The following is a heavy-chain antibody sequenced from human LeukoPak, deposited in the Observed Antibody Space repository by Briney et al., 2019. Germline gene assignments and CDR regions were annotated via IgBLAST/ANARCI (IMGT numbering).Heavy chain of an antibody. CDR1: GFTFSSYG. J-gene: IGHJ4*02. CDR2: ISGSGGST. CDR3: AKKRSIYDGYFDY. D-gene: IGHD3-3*01. V-gene: IGHV3-23*01. Sequence: PGGSLRLSCAASGFTFSSYGMSWVREAPGKGLEWVSAISGSGGSTYYADSVKGRFTISRDNSKNTLYLQMNSLRAEDTAVYYCAKKRSIYDGYFDYWGQGTLVTVSS.